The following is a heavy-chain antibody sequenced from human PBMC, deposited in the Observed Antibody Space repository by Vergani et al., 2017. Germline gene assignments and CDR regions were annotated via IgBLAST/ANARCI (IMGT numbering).Heavy chain of an antibody. J-gene: IGHJ3*02. D-gene: IGHD6-19*01. CDR3: AREVPRYSSGPLAFDI. CDR1: GFTFSSYA. CDR2: ISGSGGST. Sequence: EVQLVESGGGLVQPGGSLRLSCAASGFTFSSYAMSWVRQAPGKGLEWVSAISGSGGSTYYADSVKGRFTISRDNSKNTLYLQMNSLRAEDTAVYYCAREVPRYSSGPLAFDIWGQGTMVTVSS. V-gene: IGHV3-23*04.